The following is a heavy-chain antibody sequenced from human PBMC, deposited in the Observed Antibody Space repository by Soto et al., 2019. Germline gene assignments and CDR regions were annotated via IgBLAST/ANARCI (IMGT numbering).Heavy chain of an antibody. V-gene: IGHV4-39*01. CDR2: IYYSGST. CDR1: GGSISSSSYY. CDR3: ASVTVAYYDFWSGYYSVDAFDI. J-gene: IGHJ3*02. D-gene: IGHD3-3*01. Sequence: PSETLSLTCTVSGGSISSSSYYWGWIRQPPGKGLEWIGSIYYSGSTYYNPSLKSRVTISVDTSKNQFSLKLSSVTAADTAEYYCASVTVAYYDFWSGYYSVDAFDIWGQGTMVTVSS.